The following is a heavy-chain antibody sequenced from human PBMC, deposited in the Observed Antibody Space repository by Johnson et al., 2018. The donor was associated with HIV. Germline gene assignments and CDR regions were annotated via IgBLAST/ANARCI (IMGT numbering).Heavy chain of an antibody. CDR1: GFTFSSYA. V-gene: IGHV3-64*01. J-gene: IGHJ3*02. CDR2: ISSNGGST. CDR3: ALSGGAAAYDAFDI. Sequence: VQLVESGGGLVQPGGSLRLSCAASGFTFSSYAMHWVRQAPGKGLEYVSAISSNGGSTYYANSVKGRFTISRDNSKNTLYLQMNRLRAEDTAVYYCALSGGAAAYDAFDIWGQGTMVTVSS. D-gene: IGHD6-13*01.